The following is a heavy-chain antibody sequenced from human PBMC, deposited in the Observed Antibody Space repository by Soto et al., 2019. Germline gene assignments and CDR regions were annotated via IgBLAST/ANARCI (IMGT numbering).Heavy chain of an antibody. V-gene: IGHV3-23*01. Sequence: EVQLLESGGGLVQPGGSLRLSCAASGFTFSSYGMTWVRQAPGKGLEWVSFSSATGAGTYYAVSVKARFTISRDNSKITLYLQMPRLRADDTAVYYCAKDRRAGGNYGFYSDFWGQGALVIVSS. J-gene: IGHJ4*02. D-gene: IGHD1-7*01. CDR1: GFTFSSYG. CDR2: SSATGAGT. CDR3: AKDRRAGGNYGFYSDF.